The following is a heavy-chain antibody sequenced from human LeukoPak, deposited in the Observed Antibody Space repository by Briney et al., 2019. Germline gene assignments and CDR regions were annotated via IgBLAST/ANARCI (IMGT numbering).Heavy chain of an antibody. D-gene: IGHD6-19*01. CDR1: GFTFSSYA. V-gene: IGHV3-23*01. Sequence: PGGSLRLSCAASGFTFSSYAMSRVRQAPGKGLEWVSAISGGAISTYYADSVKGRFTISRDDSKSTLYVQMNNLRDEDTAVYYCAANGASSAWHWIYWGQGTLVTVSS. J-gene: IGHJ4*02. CDR3: AANGASSAWHWIY. CDR2: ISGGAIST.